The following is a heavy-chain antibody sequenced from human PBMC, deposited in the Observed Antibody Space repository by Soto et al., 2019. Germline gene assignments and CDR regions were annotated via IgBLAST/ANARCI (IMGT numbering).Heavy chain of an antibody. V-gene: IGHV1-18*01. CDR3: ARGPTDYYDNSGNSFFDY. CDR1: GYTFTTYV. Sequence: QVQLVQSGAEVKKPGASVKVSCKASGYTFTTYVMRWVRQAPGQGLDWMGWISTYNGNRKYAERLQGRVTMTTDTTTSTAYMELRSLTSDDTAVYYCARGPTDYYDNSGNSFFDYWGQGTLVTVSS. J-gene: IGHJ4*02. D-gene: IGHD3-22*01. CDR2: ISTYNGNR.